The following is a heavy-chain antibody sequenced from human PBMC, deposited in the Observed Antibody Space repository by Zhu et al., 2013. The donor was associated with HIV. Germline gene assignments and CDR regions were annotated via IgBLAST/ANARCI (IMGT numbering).Heavy chain of an antibody. V-gene: IGHV4-39*07. Sequence: QVQLQESGPGLVKPSETLSLTCTVSGGSISSSSYYWGWIRQPPGKGLEWIGSIYYSGSTYYNPSLKSRVTISVDTSKNQFSLKLSSVTAADTAVYYCARVEYYYDSSGYIPGYYFDYWGQGTLVTVSS. J-gene: IGHJ4*02. CDR1: GGSISSSSYY. CDR2: IYYSGST. D-gene: IGHD3-22*01. CDR3: ARVEYYYDSSGYIPGYYFDY.